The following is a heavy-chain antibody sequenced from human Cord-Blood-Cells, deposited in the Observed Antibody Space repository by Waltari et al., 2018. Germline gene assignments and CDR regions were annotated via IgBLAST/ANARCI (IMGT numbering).Heavy chain of an antibody. Sequence: QVQLQQWGAGLLKRSETLSLTCAVYGGSFSGYYWSWIRQPPGKGLEWSGETKQSGSTNYNPPLKSRVTIPVDPPKNQCSWKLSSVTVANTAVYYCARVAPYYYGMDVWCQGTTVTVSS. J-gene: IGHJ6*02. CDR2: TKQSGST. V-gene: IGHV4-34*01. CDR1: GGSFSGYY. CDR3: ARVAPYYYGMDV.